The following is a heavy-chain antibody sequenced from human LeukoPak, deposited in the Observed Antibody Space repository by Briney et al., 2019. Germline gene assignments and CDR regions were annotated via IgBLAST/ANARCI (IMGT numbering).Heavy chain of an antibody. Sequence: GGPLRLSCAASGFTFSNYGMHWVRQAPGKGLEWVAVISHDGSNKYYADSVKGRFTISRDNSKNTLYLQMNSLRAEDTAVYYCAKVYYYESSGYLPGFDYWGQGTLVTVSS. D-gene: IGHD3-22*01. J-gene: IGHJ4*02. CDR3: AKVYYYESSGYLPGFDY. CDR2: ISHDGSNK. CDR1: GFTFSNYG. V-gene: IGHV3-30*18.